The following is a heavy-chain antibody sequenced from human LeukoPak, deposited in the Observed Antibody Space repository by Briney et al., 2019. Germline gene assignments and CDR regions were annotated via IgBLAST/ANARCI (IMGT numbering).Heavy chain of an antibody. V-gene: IGHV3-7*01. CDR3: ARPAVTDYFDY. D-gene: IGHD5-18*01. CDR2: IKQDGSEK. J-gene: IGHJ4*02. CDR1: GFTFSSYW. Sequence: GGSLRLSCAASGFTFSSYWMSCVRQAPGKGLEWVANIKQDGSEKYYVDSVKGRFTISRDNAKNSLYLQMNSLRAEDTAVYYCARPAVTDYFDYWGQGTLLTVSS.